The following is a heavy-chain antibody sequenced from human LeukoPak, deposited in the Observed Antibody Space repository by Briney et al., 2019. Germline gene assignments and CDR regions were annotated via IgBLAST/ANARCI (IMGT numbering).Heavy chain of an antibody. CDR3: ARDQPPPRFITMIPLDY. Sequence: GASVKVSCKASGYTFTSYGISWVRQAPGQGLEWMGWISAYNGNTNYAQKLQGRVTMTTDTSTSTAYMELRSLRSNDTAVYYCARDQPPPRFITMIPLDYWGQGTLVTVSS. J-gene: IGHJ4*02. D-gene: IGHD3-22*01. CDR2: ISAYNGNT. V-gene: IGHV1-18*01. CDR1: GYTFTSYG.